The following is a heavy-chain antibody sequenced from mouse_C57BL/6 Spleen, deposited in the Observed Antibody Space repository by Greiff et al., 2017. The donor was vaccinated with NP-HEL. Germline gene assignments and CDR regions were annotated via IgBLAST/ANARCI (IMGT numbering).Heavy chain of an antibody. CDR1: GYTFTDYE. Sequence: SGAELVRPGASVTLSCKASGYTFTDYEMHWVKQTPVHGLEWIGAIDPETGGTAYNQKFKGKAILTADKSSSTAYMELRSLTSEDSAVYYCTRSPFTTAYAMDYWGQGTSVTVSS. CDR2: IDPETGGT. J-gene: IGHJ4*01. CDR3: TRSPFTTAYAMDY. D-gene: IGHD1-2*01. V-gene: IGHV1-15*01.